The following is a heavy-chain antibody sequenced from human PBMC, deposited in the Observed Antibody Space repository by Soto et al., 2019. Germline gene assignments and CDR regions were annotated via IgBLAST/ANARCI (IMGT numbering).Heavy chain of an antibody. V-gene: IGHV3-73*01. CDR2: IRSKANSYAT. Sequence: GGSLRLSCAASGFTFSGSAMHWVRQASGKGLEWVGRIRSKANSYATAYAASVKGRFTISRDDSKNTAYLQMNSLKTEDTAVYYCTSSLVSGYCSGGSCYAFDYWGQGTLVTVSS. CDR1: GFTFSGSA. J-gene: IGHJ4*02. D-gene: IGHD2-15*01. CDR3: TSSLVSGYCSGGSCYAFDY.